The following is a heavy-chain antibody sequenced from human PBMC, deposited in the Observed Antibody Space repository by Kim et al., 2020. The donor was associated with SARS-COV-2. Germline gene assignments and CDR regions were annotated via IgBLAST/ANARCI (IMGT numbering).Heavy chain of an antibody. D-gene: IGHD6-6*01. Sequence: SETLSLTCTVSGGSISSGGYYWSWIRQHPGKGLEWIGYIYYSGSTYYNPSLKSRVTISVDTSKNQFSLKLSSVTAADTAVYYCASSSSSAGYYYYGMDVWGQGTTVTVSS. CDR2: IYYSGST. CDR3: ASSSSSAGYYYYGMDV. CDR1: GGSISSGGYY. V-gene: IGHV4-31*03. J-gene: IGHJ6*02.